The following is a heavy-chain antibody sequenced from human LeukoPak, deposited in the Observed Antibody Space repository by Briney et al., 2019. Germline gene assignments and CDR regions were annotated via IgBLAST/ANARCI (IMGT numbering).Heavy chain of an antibody. CDR2: ISHSGST. V-gene: IGHV4-30-2*01. CDR1: GGSISSGGYY. D-gene: IGHD6-19*01. CDR3: ARFGSGWHYFDY. J-gene: IGHJ4*02. Sequence: PSETLSLTCTVSGGSISSGGYYWSWIRQPPGKGLEWIGYISHSGSTNYNPSLKSRVTISVDTSKNQFSLKLSSVTAADTAVYYCARFGSGWHYFDYWGQGTLVTVSS.